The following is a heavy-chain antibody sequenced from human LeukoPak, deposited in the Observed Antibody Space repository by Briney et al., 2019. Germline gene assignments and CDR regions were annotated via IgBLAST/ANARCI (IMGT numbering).Heavy chain of an antibody. D-gene: IGHD6-13*01. CDR2: IYNTGST. V-gene: IGHV4-59*12. J-gene: IGHJ4*02. CDR3: ARRAGIAAAGPVDY. CDR1: GGSISSYY. Sequence: SETLSLTCTVSGGSISSYYWNWIRQPPGKGLEWIGYIYNTGSTSNNPSLKSRVTISVDTSKNQFSLKLSSVTAADTAVYYCARRAGIAAAGPVDYWGQGTLVTVSS.